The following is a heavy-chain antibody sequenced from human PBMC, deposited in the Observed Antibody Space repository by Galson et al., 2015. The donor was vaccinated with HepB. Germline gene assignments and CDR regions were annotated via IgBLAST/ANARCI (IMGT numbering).Heavy chain of an antibody. CDR3: AAKRTYCGGHCPDAFDI. J-gene: IGHJ3*02. CDR2: IVVGSGNT. CDR1: GFTFSSSV. D-gene: IGHD2-21*02. Sequence: SVKVSYKASGFTFSSSVVQWVRQARGQRLEWLGWIVVGSGNTNYAQTIQKRVTITRDMSTSTAYMQLSSLRSEDTAVYYCAAKRTYCGGHCPDAFDIWGEGTMVTVSS. V-gene: IGHV1-58*01.